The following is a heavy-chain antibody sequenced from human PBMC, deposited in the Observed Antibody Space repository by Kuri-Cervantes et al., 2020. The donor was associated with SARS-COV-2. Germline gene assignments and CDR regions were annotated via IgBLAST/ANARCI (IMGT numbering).Heavy chain of an antibody. CDR1: GFTFSTYS. Sequence: GGSLRLSCAASGFTFSTYSMNWVRQAPGKGLEWVAVISDDEVSKHYADSVNGRFTISRDKSKNTLYLQMTSLRPGDTAIYYCARPRKPVYYYHGMDVWGQGTMVTVSS. D-gene: IGHD1-14*01. CDR2: ISDDEVSK. J-gene: IGHJ6*02. V-gene: IGHV3-30*03. CDR3: ARPRKPVYYYHGMDV.